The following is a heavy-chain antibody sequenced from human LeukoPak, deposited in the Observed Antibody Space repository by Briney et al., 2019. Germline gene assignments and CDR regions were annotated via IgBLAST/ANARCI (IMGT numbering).Heavy chain of an antibody. D-gene: IGHD3-10*01. V-gene: IGHV3-23*01. CDR1: GCTFSSYA. CDR3: AKGGSLYYYGSGSPFY. Sequence: GGCLRLSCAASGCTFSSYAMSWVRQAPGKGLEWASAISGSGGSTYYADSVKGRFTIPRDNSKNTLYLQMNSLRAEDTAVYYCAKGGSLYYYGSGSPFYWGQGTLATVSS. CDR2: ISGSGGST. J-gene: IGHJ4*02.